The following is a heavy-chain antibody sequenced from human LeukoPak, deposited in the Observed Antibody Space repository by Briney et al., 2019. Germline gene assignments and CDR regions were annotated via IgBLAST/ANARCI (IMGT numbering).Heavy chain of an antibody. J-gene: IGHJ3*02. CDR2: IYPNSGDT. CDR3: ARSESDAFDI. V-gene: IGHV1-2*02. CDR1: GYTFSGYY. Sequence: ASVKVSCKASGYTFSGYYMHWVRQAPGQGLEWMGWIYPNSGDTKYAQKFQGRVTVTRDTSISTAFMEVSRLTSDDTAVYYCARSESDAFDIWGQGTMVTVSS.